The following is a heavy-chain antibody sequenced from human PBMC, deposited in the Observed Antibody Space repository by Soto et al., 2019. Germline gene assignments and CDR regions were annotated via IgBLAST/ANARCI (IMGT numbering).Heavy chain of an antibody. CDR1: GGSISSYY. D-gene: IGHD3-22*01. CDR2: IYYSGST. Sequence: QVQLQESGPGLVKPSETLSLTCTVSGGSISSYYWSWIRQPPGKGLEWIGYIYYSGSTNYNPSLKRRVTISVDTSKSQSSLKLSSVTAADTAVYYCARHLLLYYYDSSGYYLRDAFDIWGQGTMVTVSS. J-gene: IGHJ3*02. CDR3: ARHLLLYYYDSSGYYLRDAFDI. V-gene: IGHV4-59*08.